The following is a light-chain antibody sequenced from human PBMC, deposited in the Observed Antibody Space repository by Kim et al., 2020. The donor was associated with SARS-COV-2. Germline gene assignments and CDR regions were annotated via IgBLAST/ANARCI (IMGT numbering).Light chain of an antibody. J-gene: IGLJ2*01. CDR3: QVWDSSSDYPVV. Sequence: PRNTAKITCGGNNLGSKSMPWYPQKPGQPAGLAISSASDRPPGTPERFSGSNAGNTATLTLSRVEAGDEADYYCQVWDSSSDYPVVFGGGTQLTVL. CDR2: SAS. CDR1: NLGSKS. V-gene: IGLV3-21*04.